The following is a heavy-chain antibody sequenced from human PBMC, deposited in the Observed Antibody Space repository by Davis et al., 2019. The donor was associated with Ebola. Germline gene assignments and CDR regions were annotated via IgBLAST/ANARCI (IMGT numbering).Heavy chain of an antibody. D-gene: IGHD3-9*01. Sequence: GGSLRLSCVASGFTFSSYAMNWVRQAPGKGLEWVSSISSSSSYIYYADSVKGRFTISRDNAKNSLYLQMNSLRAEDTAVYYCARDPCYDILTGYCALYYYYGMDVWGQGTTVTVSS. CDR3: ARDPCYDILTGYCALYYYYGMDV. CDR1: GFTFSSYA. V-gene: IGHV3-21*01. CDR2: ISSSSSYI. J-gene: IGHJ6*02.